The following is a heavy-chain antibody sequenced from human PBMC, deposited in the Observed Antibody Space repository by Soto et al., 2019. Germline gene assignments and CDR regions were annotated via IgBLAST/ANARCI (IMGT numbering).Heavy chain of an antibody. D-gene: IGHD1-26*01. CDR1: GDSVSSNSGA. CDR2: TYYRSKWYN. V-gene: IGHV6-1*01. CDR3: ARGEQYSGRIFDY. Sequence: PSQTLSLTCAISGDSVSSNSGAWNWLRQSPSRGLEWLGRTYYRSKWYNDYAVSVESRITINPDTSKNHFSLQLNFVTPEDTAVYFCARGEQYSGRIFDYWGQGTLVTGSS. J-gene: IGHJ4*02.